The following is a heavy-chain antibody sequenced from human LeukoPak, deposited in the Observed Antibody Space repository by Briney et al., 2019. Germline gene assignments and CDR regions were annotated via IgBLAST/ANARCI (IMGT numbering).Heavy chain of an antibody. CDR3: ARSVNSGCLDC. V-gene: IGHV6-1*01. CDR1: GDSVSSNNAV. D-gene: IGHD3-10*01. Sequence: SQTLSLTCAISGDSVSSNNAVWTWIRQSPSRGLEWLGKTYYRSKWNYDYAVSMKSRITINPDTSKNRFSLQLSSVTPEDTAVYYCARSVNSGCLDCWGQGVLVTVSS. CDR2: TYYRSKWNY. J-gene: IGHJ4*02.